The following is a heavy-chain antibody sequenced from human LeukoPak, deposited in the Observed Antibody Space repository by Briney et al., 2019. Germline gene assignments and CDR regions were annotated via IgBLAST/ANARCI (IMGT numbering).Heavy chain of an antibody. CDR2: INPNSGGT. D-gene: IGHD7-27*01. Sequence: APVKVSCKASGYTFTGYYMHWVRQAPGQGLEWMGWINPNSGGTNYAQKFQGRVTMTRDTSISTAYMELSRLRSDDTAVYYCARDLTGDKDYYYYYYMDVWGKGTTVTVSS. CDR3: ARDLTGDKDYYYYYYMDV. CDR1: GYTFTGYY. V-gene: IGHV1-2*02. J-gene: IGHJ6*03.